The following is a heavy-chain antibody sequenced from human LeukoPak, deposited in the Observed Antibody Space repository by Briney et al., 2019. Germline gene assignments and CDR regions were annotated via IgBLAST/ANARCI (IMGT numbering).Heavy chain of an antibody. Sequence: ASVKVSCKASGHTFTAYYMFWVRQAPGQGLEWMGWISAYNGNTNYAQKLQGRVTMTTDTSTSTAYMELRSLRSDDTAVYYCARDWGMLSYYYYYYGMDVWGQGTTVTVSS. V-gene: IGHV1-18*04. D-gene: IGHD3-16*01. CDR1: GHTFTAYY. J-gene: IGHJ6*02. CDR3: ARDWGMLSYYYYYYGMDV. CDR2: ISAYNGNT.